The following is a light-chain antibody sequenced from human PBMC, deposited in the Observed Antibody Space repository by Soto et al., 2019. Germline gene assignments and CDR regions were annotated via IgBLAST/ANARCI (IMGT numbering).Light chain of an antibody. Sequence: DIQMTQSPSTLSASVGDRVTITCRASQSISNWLAWYQQRPGKAPKLLIYKASSLEGGVPSRFSGSGSGTGFTLTISSLQPDDFATYYCQQYNTYSRTFGQGTKVEIK. J-gene: IGKJ1*01. CDR2: KAS. V-gene: IGKV1-5*03. CDR3: QQYNTYSRT. CDR1: QSISNW.